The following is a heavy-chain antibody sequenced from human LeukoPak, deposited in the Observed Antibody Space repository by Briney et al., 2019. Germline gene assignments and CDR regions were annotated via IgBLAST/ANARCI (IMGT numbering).Heavy chain of an antibody. CDR2: IRSKANSYAT. D-gene: IGHD3-3*01. V-gene: IGHV3-73*01. Sequence: PGGSLRLSCAASGFTFSGSAMYWVRQASGKGLEWVGRIRSKANSYATAYAASVKGRFTISRDDSKNTAYLQMNSLKTEDTAVYYCTRLREGFLEWPYTGYYYYGMDVWGQGTTVTVSS. J-gene: IGHJ6*02. CDR1: GFTFSGSA. CDR3: TRLREGFLEWPYTGYYYYGMDV.